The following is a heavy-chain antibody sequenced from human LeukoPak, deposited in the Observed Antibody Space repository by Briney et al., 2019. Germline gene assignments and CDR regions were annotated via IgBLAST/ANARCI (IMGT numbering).Heavy chain of an antibody. CDR3: AKRDPSGTFPYYFDQ. D-gene: IGHD3-10*01. Sequence: GGSLRLSCVASGFTFRSSAMSWVRQAPGKGLDWVSAISESGGNTYYENSVKGRFTISRDNSKNTLYLQMDSLRAEDTAIYYCAKRDPSGTFPYYFDQWGQGTLVTASS. J-gene: IGHJ4*02. CDR2: ISESGGNT. V-gene: IGHV3-23*01. CDR1: GFTFRSSA.